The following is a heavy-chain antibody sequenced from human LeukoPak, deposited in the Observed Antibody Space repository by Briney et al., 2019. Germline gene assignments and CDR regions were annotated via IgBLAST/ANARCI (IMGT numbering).Heavy chain of an antibody. CDR2: ISSSSGYT. D-gene: IGHD6-13*01. V-gene: IGHV3-21*01. Sequence: KPGGSLRLSCAASGFTFSSYSMNWVRQAPGKGLEWVSSISSSSGYTYYADSVKGRFTISRDNAKNSLYLQMNSLRAEDTAVYYCARSSRSSRRFDPWGQGTLVTVSS. J-gene: IGHJ5*02. CDR3: ARSSRSSRRFDP. CDR1: GFTFSSYS.